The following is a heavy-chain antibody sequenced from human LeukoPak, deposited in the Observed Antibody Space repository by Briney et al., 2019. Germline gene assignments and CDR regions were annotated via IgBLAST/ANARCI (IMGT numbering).Heavy chain of an antibody. J-gene: IGHJ4*02. CDR1: GFTFSSYT. D-gene: IGHD6-19*01. Sequence: GGSLRLSCAASGFTFSSYTMHWVRQAPGKGLEWVAVISYDGSNKYYADSVKGRFTISRDNSKNTLYLQMNSLRAEDTAVYYCARPDIPIAVAGTLQPHWGQGTLVTVSS. V-gene: IGHV3-30*04. CDR2: ISYDGSNK. CDR3: ARPDIPIAVAGTLQPH.